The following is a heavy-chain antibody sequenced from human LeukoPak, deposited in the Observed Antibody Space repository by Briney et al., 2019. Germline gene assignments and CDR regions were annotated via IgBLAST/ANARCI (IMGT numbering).Heavy chain of an antibody. Sequence: PETLSLTCAVNGGSFSDYYWNWIRQPPGKGLEWIGEINHSGTTNYNPSLKSRVTISVDTSKNQFSLKLSSVTAADTAVYYCARGDIWGSYYKRPFDYWGQGTLVTVSS. CDR3: ARGDIWGSYYKRPFDY. D-gene: IGHD3-10*01. CDR2: INHSGTT. V-gene: IGHV4-34*01. J-gene: IGHJ4*02. CDR1: GGSFSDYY.